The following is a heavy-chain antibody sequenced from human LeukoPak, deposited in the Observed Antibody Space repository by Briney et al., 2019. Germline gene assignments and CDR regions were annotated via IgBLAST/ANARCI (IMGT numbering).Heavy chain of an antibody. J-gene: IGHJ4*02. CDR1: GYSFTSYW. D-gene: IGHD3-22*01. CDR3: ARPSVTYYDSSGYYYVIDY. Sequence: KPGESLQISCKGSGYSFTSYWIGWVRQLPGKGLEWMGIIYPGDPDTRYSPSFQGQVTISADKSISTAYLQWSSLKASDTAMYYCARPSVTYYDSSGYYYVIDYWGQGTLVTVSS. V-gene: IGHV5-51*01. CDR2: IYPGDPDT.